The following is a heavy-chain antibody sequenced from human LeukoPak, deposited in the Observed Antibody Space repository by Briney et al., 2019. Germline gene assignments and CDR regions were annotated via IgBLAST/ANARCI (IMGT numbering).Heavy chain of an antibody. CDR3: ARWYSSGWYSDY. V-gene: IGHV3-21*06. D-gene: IGHD6-19*01. Sequence: PGGSLRPSCAASGFSFSTYSMIWVRQAPGKGLEWVSSVSGTSEYIYYADSVRGRFTISRDNAKNTVYLQMNSLRAEDTAVYYCARWYSSGWYSDYWGQGTLVTVSS. CDR1: GFSFSTYS. CDR2: VSGTSEYI. J-gene: IGHJ4*02.